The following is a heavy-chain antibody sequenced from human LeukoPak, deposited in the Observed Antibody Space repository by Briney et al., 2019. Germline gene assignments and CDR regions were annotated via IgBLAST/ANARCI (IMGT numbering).Heavy chain of an antibody. J-gene: IGHJ6*03. CDR1: GGSISSDNYY. D-gene: IGHD3-16*01. V-gene: IGHV4-61*01. CDR2: IYYSGST. CDR3: ARETSQKGAHYMDV. Sequence: SETLSLTCTVSGGSISSDNYYWGWIRQPPGKGLEWIGYIYYSGSTNYNPSLKSRVTISVDTSKNQFSLKLSSVTAADTAVYYCARETSQKGAHYMDVWGKGTTVTISS.